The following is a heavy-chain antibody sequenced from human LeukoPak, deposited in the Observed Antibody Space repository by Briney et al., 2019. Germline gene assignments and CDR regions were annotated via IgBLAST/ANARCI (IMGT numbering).Heavy chain of an antibody. Sequence: ASVKVSCKASGYTFTSYAMHWVRQAPGQRLEWMGWINPNSGGTNYAQKSQGRVTMTRDTSISTAYMELSRLRSDDTAVYYCARWPIVVVPAALLTIDFWGQGTLVTVSS. V-gene: IGHV1-2*02. D-gene: IGHD2-2*01. CDR3: ARWPIVVVPAALLTIDF. J-gene: IGHJ4*02. CDR2: INPNSGGT. CDR1: GYTFTSYA.